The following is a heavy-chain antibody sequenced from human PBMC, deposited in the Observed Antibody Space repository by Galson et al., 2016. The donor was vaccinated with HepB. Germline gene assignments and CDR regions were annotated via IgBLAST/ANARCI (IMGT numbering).Heavy chain of an antibody. CDR2: IYYRGNT. CDR3: ARVEAVAFFDS. CDR1: GDSVSSGRYH. D-gene: IGHD6-19*01. Sequence: SETLSLTCSVSGDSVSSGRYHWSWIRQPPGKGLEWIGYIYYRGNTNYNPSLESRVTISVDTSKNQFTLNLSSVTAADTAVYYCARVEAVAFFDSWGQGTLVTVSS. V-gene: IGHV4-61*01. J-gene: IGHJ4*02.